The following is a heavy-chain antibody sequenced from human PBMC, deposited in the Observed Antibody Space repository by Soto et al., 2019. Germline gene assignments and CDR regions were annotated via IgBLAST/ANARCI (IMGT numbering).Heavy chain of an antibody. J-gene: IGHJ4*02. CDR2: ISSSSSTI. Sequence: GGSLRLSCAASGFTFSTYSMNWVRQAPGKGLEWVSYISSSSSTIFYTDSVKGRFTVSRDNAKNSLYLQMNSLRVEDTAVYYCASLTYYYASSGPPGYWGQGTLVTVSS. CDR3: ASLTYYYASSGPPGY. CDR1: GFTFSTYS. D-gene: IGHD3-22*01. V-gene: IGHV3-48*01.